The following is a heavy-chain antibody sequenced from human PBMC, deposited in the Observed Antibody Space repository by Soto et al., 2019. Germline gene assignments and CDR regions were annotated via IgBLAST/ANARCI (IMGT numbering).Heavy chain of an antibody. Sequence: QVQLQESGPGLVKPSETLSLTCTVSGGSISSYYWSWIRQPPGKGLEWIGYIYYSGSTNYNPSLKRRVTISVDTSKKQFSLKLSSVTAADTAVYYCARDSRVVTAIPDAFDIWGQGTMVTVSS. J-gene: IGHJ3*02. CDR2: IYYSGST. CDR3: ARDSRVVTAIPDAFDI. CDR1: GGSISSYY. V-gene: IGHV4-59*01. D-gene: IGHD2-21*02.